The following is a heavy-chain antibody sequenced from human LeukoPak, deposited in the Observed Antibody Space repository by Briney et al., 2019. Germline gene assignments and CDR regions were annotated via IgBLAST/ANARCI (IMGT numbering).Heavy chain of an antibody. CDR2: INHSGSA. CDR3: ARGRARTQGTYYYYGMDV. D-gene: IGHD1-14*01. J-gene: IGHJ6*04. Sequence: PSETLSLTCAVYGGSFSGYYLSWIRQPPGKGLEWIGEINHSGSANYNPSLTSRVTISVDTSKTLSSLKLSSVTAADTAVYYCARGRARTQGTYYYYGMDVWGKGTTVTVSS. CDR1: GGSFSGYY. V-gene: IGHV4-34*01.